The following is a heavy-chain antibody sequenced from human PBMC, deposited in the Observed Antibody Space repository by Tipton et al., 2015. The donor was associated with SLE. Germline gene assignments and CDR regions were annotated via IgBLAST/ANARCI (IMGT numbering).Heavy chain of an antibody. Sequence: SLRLSCAASGLTFSTYAMHWVRQAPGKGLEWVALISFDGSNTYYADSVKGRFTISRDNSKNTLYLQMNSLRAEDTAVYYCARDLLGYYYGSGSYSRYFDLWGRGTLVTVSS. CDR3: ARDLLGYYYGSGSYSRYFDL. D-gene: IGHD3-10*01. V-gene: IGHV3-30*04. J-gene: IGHJ2*01. CDR1: GLTFSTYA. CDR2: ISFDGSNT.